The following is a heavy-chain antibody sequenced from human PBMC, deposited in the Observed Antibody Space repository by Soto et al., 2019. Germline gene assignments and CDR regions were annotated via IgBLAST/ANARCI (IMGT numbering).Heavy chain of an antibody. CDR3: ARVLVTTGGNWLDP. CDR2: IYHSGST. V-gene: IGHV4-38-2*01. Sequence: PSETLSLTCAVSGYSISSGYYWGWIRQPPGKGLEWIGSIYHSGSTYYNPSLKSRVTISVDTSKNQFSLKLSSVTAADTAVYYCARVLVTTGGNWLDPWGQGTLVTVSS. CDR1: GYSISSGYY. D-gene: IGHD4-4*01. J-gene: IGHJ5*02.